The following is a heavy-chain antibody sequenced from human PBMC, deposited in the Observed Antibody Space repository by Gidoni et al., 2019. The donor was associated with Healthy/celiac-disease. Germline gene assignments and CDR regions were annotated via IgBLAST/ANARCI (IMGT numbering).Heavy chain of an antibody. D-gene: IGHD4-17*01. CDR1: GGSISRSSYS. Sequence: QLQLQESGPGLVKPSETLSLTCTGPGGSISRSSYSWCSVRQPPGKGLEWIGSIYYSGSTYYNPSLKSRVTISVDTSKNQFSLKLSSVTAADTAVYYCAKATTVTTEEWGVDYWGQGTLVTVSS. CDR2: IYYSGST. CDR3: AKATTVTTEEWGVDY. V-gene: IGHV4-39*01. J-gene: IGHJ4*02.